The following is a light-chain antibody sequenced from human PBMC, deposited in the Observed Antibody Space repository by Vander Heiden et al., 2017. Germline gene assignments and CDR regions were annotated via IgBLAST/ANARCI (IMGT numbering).Light chain of an antibody. J-gene: IGKJ2*01. CDR3: MQALQTPYT. Sequence: DLVVTQSPLSLPVTPVEPASISCRSIHSLLHRNGYNYFRWFLQKPGQSPQLLNDWGSNRAAGVPDRFSGSGSGRYFTLQISRVEAEDVGVYYCMQALQTPYTFGQGTKLVIK. CDR2: WGS. CDR1: HSLLHRNGYNY. V-gene: IGKV2-28*01.